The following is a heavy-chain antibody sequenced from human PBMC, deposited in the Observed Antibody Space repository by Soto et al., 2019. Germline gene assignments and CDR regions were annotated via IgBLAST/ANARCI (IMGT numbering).Heavy chain of an antibody. CDR2: ISSSSSFI. CDR3: AVGEETGTPYFGN. D-gene: IGHD1-7*01. Sequence: EVQLLESGGGLVKPGGSLRLSCTASGFTFSSYSMNWVRRAPGKGLEWVSSISSSSSFIYSAGSVKGRFTISRDNAKNSLYLQMNSLRAEDTAVYYCAVGEETGTPYFGNWGQGTLVTVSP. V-gene: IGHV3-21*01. J-gene: IGHJ4*02. CDR1: GFTFSSYS.